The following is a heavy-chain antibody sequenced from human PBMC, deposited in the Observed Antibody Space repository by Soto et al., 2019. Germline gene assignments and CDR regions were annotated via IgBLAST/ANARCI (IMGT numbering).Heavy chain of an antibody. V-gene: IGHV3-33*01. CDR1: GFTFSSYG. CDR2: IWYDGSNK. Sequence: QVQLVESGGGVVQPGRSLRLSCAASGFTFSSYGMHWVRQAPGKGLEWVAVIWYDGSNKYYADSVKGRFTISRDNSKNTLYLQMNRLRAEDTAVYYCAREWPYSSSKLVNDYWGQGTLVTVSS. J-gene: IGHJ4*02. D-gene: IGHD6-6*01. CDR3: AREWPYSSSKLVNDY.